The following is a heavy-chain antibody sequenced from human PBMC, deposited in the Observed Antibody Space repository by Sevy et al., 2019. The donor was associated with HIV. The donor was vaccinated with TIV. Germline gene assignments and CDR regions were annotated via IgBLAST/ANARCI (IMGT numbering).Heavy chain of an antibody. CDR3: ARGPGRWLRQPYFDY. J-gene: IGHJ4*02. Sequence: GGCLRLSCAASGFTFSSYAMHWVRQAPGKGLEWVAVISYDGSNKYYADSVKGRFTISRDNSKNTLYLQMNSLRAEDTAVYYCARGPGRWLRQPYFDYWGQGTLVTVSS. D-gene: IGHD5-12*01. V-gene: IGHV3-30-3*01. CDR2: ISYDGSNK. CDR1: GFTFSSYA.